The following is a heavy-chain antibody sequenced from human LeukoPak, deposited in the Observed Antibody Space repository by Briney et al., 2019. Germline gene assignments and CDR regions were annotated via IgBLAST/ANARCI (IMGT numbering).Heavy chain of an antibody. CDR1: DGSINSYY. CDR3: VRGRSNYYGMDV. D-gene: IGHD1-26*01. J-gene: IGHJ6*02. V-gene: IGHV4-59*01. Sequence: SETLSLTCSVSDGSINSYYWNWIRRTPGKGLEWIGYIYYNGNTNYSPSLKSRVTMSVDTSKNLFSLKVSSVTAADTAVYYCVRGRSNYYGMDVWGQGTTVTVSS. CDR2: IYYNGNT.